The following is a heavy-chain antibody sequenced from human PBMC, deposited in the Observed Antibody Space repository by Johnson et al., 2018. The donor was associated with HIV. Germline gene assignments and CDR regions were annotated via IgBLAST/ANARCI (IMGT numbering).Heavy chain of an antibody. CDR3: AREGPMVRSGAFDI. CDR1: GFTFDDYA. J-gene: IGHJ3*02. D-gene: IGHD3-10*01. CDR2: ISWDGGST. Sequence: VQLVESGGGLVKPGGSLRLSCAASGFTFDDYAMHWVRQAPGKGLEWVSLISWDGGSTYYADSVKGRFTISRDNSKNSLYLQMNGLRVEDTAVYYCAREGPMVRSGAFDIWGQGTMVTVSP. V-gene: IGHV3-43D*03.